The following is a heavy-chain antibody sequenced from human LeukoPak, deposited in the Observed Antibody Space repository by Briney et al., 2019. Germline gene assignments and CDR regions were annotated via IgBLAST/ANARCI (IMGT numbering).Heavy chain of an antibody. CDR1: GFTFSSYW. D-gene: IGHD6-6*01. CDR2: INSDGSST. V-gene: IGHV3-74*01. Sequence: GGSLRLSCAASGFTFSSYWMHWVRQAPGKGLVWVSRINSDGSSTSYADSVKGRFTISRDNSKNTLYLQMNSLRAEDTAVYYCAKDRVRYSSSAGGDYWGQGTLVTVSS. CDR3: AKDRVRYSSSAGGDY. J-gene: IGHJ4*02.